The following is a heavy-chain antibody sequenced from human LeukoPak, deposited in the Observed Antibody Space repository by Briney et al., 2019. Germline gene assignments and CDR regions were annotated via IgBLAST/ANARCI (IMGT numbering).Heavy chain of an antibody. CDR2: IYSGGST. V-gene: IGHV3-53*01. D-gene: IGHD6-19*01. J-gene: IGHJ4*02. CDR1: GFSVSSNY. Sequence: PGGSLRLSCAASGFSVSSNYMSWVRQAPGKGLEWVSVIYSGGSTYYADSVKGRFTISRDNSKNTLYLQMNSLRAEDTAVYYCAKGSSSGWRLGRNDYWGQGTLVTVSS. CDR3: AKGSSSGWRLGRNDY.